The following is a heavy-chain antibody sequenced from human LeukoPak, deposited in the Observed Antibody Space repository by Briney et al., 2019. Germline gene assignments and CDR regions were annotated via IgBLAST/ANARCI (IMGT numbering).Heavy chain of an antibody. CDR3: ARAGEMSTIGRFDS. V-gene: IGHV4-34*01. CDR2: INHSGST. J-gene: IGHJ4*02. Sequence: SETLSLTRAVYGGSFSGYYWSWIRQPPGKGLEWIGEINHSGSTNYNPSLKSRVTISVDTSRNQFSLKLSSVTAADTAVYFCARAGEMSTIGRFDSWGQGTLVTVSS. CDR1: GGSFSGYY. D-gene: IGHD5-24*01.